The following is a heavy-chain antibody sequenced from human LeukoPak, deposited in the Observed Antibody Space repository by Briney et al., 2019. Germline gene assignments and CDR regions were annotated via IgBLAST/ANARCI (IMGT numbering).Heavy chain of an antibody. Sequence: GGSLRLSCAASGFTFSTYAMYWVRQAPGKGPEWVSVINGSGGRTYYANSVKGRFTISRDNSQDRLYLQMNTLRAEDTAVYYCAKGEHLYSSGWCPGPFDGMDVWGQGTTVTVSS. J-gene: IGHJ6*02. V-gene: IGHV3-23*01. CDR2: INGSGGRT. CDR1: GFTFSTYA. D-gene: IGHD6-19*01. CDR3: AKGEHLYSSGWCPGPFDGMDV.